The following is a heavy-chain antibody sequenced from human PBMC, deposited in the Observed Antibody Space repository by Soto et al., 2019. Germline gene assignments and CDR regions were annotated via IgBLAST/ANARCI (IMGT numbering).Heavy chain of an antibody. V-gene: IGHV1-69*13. Sequence: SVKVSCKASGGTFSSYAISWVRQAPGQGLEWMGGIIPIFGTANYAQKFQGRVTITADESTSTAYMELSSLRSEDTAVYYCAREVEMATIKTYYYGMDVWGQGTTVTVSS. D-gene: IGHD5-12*01. J-gene: IGHJ6*02. CDR1: GGTFSSYA. CDR3: AREVEMATIKTYYYGMDV. CDR2: IIPIFGTA.